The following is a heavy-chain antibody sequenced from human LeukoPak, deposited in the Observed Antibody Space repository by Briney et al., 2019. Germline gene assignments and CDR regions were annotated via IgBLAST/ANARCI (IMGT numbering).Heavy chain of an antibody. D-gene: IGHD2-8*01. CDR2: ISRSGSTK. V-gene: IGHV3-11*04. CDR3: ARDYTVRNWFDP. CDR1: GFTFSDYN. J-gene: IGHJ5*02. Sequence: GGSLRLSCAASGFTFSDYNMRWIRQAPGKGLEWVSSISRSGSTKYYADSVKGRFTISRDNAKNSLFLQMNSLRAEDTAVYYCARDYTVRNWFDPWGQGTLVTVSS.